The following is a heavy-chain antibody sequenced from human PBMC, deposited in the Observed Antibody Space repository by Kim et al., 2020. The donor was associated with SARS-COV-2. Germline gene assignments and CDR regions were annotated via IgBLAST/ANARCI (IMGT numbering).Heavy chain of an antibody. Sequence: GGSLRLSCAASGFTFSSYAMSWVRQAPGKGLEWVSAISGSGGSTYYADSVKVRFTISRDNSKNTLYLQMNSLRAEDTAVYYCAKDGDILTGYDYWGQGTLVTVSS. CDR3: AKDGDILTGYDY. CDR1: GFTFSSYA. J-gene: IGHJ1*01. CDR2: ISGSGGST. V-gene: IGHV3-23*01. D-gene: IGHD3-9*01.